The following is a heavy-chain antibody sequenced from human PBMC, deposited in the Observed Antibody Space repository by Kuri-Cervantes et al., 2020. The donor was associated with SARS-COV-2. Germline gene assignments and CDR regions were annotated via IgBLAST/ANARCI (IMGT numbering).Heavy chain of an antibody. CDR1: GGSVSSGSYY. D-gene: IGHD3-22*01. CDR2: IYYSGST. CDR3: ARDHYDSSGYAFDI. Sequence: GSLRLSCIVSGGSVSSGSYYWSWIRQPPGKGLEWIGYIYYSGSTNYNPSLKSRVTISVDTSKNQFSLKLSSVTAADTAVYYCARDHYDSSGYAFDIWGQGTMVTVSS. J-gene: IGHJ3*02. V-gene: IGHV4-61*01.